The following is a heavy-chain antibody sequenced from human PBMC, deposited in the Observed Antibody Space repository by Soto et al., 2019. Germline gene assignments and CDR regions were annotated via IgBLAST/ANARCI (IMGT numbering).Heavy chain of an antibody. J-gene: IGHJ4*02. Sequence: GGSLRLSCAASGFTFSTYAMAWVRQAPGKGLEWVSGVSASGLNTDYADSVKGRFTISRDNSQNTLYLKMNSLRAEDTAVYYWAKISPNSGVDYGGQGTMVTVSS. V-gene: IGHV3-23*01. CDR2: VSASGLNT. D-gene: IGHD6-19*01. CDR1: GFTFSTYA. CDR3: AKISPNSGVDY.